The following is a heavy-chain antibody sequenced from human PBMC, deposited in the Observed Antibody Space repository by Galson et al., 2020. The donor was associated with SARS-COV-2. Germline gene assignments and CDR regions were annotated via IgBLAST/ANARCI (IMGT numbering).Heavy chain of an antibody. V-gene: IGHV4-34*01. Sequence: SETLSLTCAVYGGSFSGYSWTWIRQAPGKGLEWIGEINFGGDTNYSPSLRSRVTLSIDTSKNQFSLKLRSLGAADTAVYFCTRGRQGVVPSPVLGLGPFYSYYYMDVWGKGTSVTVSS. J-gene: IGHJ6*03. CDR3: TRGRQGVVPSPVLGLGPFYSYYYMDV. D-gene: IGHD2-2*01. CDR2: INFGGDT. CDR1: GGSFSGYS.